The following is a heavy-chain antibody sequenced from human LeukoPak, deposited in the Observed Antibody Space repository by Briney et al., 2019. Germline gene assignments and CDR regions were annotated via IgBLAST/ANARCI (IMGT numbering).Heavy chain of an antibody. CDR2: ISGDGSIT. D-gene: IGHD5-12*01. Sequence: PGGSLRLSCAASGFTFDAYAMHWVRQPPGKGLECVSLISGDGSITYYADSVKGRFTISRDNSKNSLYLQMNSLRTEDTALYYCAKDNWVATRGHYGFDYWGQGTLVTVSS. J-gene: IGHJ4*02. CDR1: GFTFDAYA. V-gene: IGHV3-43*02. CDR3: AKDNWVATRGHYGFDY.